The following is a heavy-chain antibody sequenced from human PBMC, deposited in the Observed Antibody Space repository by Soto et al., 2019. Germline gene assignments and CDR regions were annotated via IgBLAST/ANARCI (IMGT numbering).Heavy chain of an antibody. J-gene: IGHJ4*02. V-gene: IGHV2-5*02. D-gene: IGHD1-26*01. Sequence: ITSKESGPTLVKPTQTLTQTCSFTGFSLSTSDKGVGWIRQPPGKALEWLALIYWDDNRRYSPSLKSRITITKDTSKNQAVLTMTNMDPVDTATYYCVHSVAHRSQGSAYYGAGGWGPGTLVTVSS. CDR1: GFSLSTSDKG. CDR2: IYWDDNR. CDR3: VHSVAHRSQGSAYYGAGG.